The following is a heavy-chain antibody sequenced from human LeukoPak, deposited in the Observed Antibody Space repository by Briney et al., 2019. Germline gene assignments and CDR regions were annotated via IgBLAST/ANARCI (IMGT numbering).Heavy chain of an antibody. CDR1: GVSISSSSYY. V-gene: IGHV4-39*01. D-gene: IGHD3-3*01. CDR3: ARLPVFGVTQLADY. Sequence: TSETLSLTCTVSGVSISSSSYYWGWIRQPPGKGLEWIGSIYYSGSTYYNPSLKSRVTISVDTSKNQFSLKLSSVTAADTAVYYCARLPVFGVTQLADYWGQGTLVTVSS. J-gene: IGHJ4*02. CDR2: IYYSGST.